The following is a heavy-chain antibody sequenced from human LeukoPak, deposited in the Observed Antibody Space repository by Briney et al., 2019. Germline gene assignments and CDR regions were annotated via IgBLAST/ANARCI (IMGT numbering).Heavy chain of an antibody. CDR3: AXDVANYGSGSYDY. J-gene: IGHJ4*02. CDR1: GFTFSSYA. CDR2: ISGSGGST. D-gene: IGHD3-10*01. Sequence: PGGSLRLSCAASGFTFSSYAMSRVRQAPGKGLEWVSGISGSGGSTYYADSVKGRFTLSRDNSKNTLYLQMNSLIAEDTAVYYFAXDVANYGSGSYDYWGQGTLVTVSS. V-gene: IGHV3-23*01.